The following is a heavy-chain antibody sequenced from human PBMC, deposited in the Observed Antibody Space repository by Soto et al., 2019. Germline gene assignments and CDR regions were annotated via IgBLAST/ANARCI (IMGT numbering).Heavy chain of an antibody. CDR3: TKNSAYALDY. J-gene: IGHJ4*02. D-gene: IGHD2-8*01. V-gene: IGHV4-4*02. Sequence: SETLSLTCDVSGASVSNDKWWSWVRQPPGEGLEWIGEIHHIGYTTYNPSLKSRVSMSVDRSKNQFFLSLSSVTAADTAVYYCTKNSAYALDYWGQGILVTVSS. CDR2: IHHIGYT. CDR1: GASVSNDKW.